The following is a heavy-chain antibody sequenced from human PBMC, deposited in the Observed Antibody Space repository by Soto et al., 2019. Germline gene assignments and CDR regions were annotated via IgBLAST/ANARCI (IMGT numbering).Heavy chain of an antibody. CDR1: GYTFSSNG. V-gene: IGHV1-18*01. CDR3: ARTPSSSWYRWFDP. CDR2: ISAYSGNT. Sequence: QVQLVQSGAEVKKPGASVKVSCRASGYTFSSNGISWVRQAPGQGLEWMGWISAYSGNTNYAQKLQGRVTMTTDTSTSTAYMELRSLRSDDTAVYYCARTPSSSWYRWFDPWGQGTLVTVSS. D-gene: IGHD6-13*01. J-gene: IGHJ5*02.